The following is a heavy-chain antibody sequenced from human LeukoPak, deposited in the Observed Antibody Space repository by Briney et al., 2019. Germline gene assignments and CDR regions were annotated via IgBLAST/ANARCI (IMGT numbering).Heavy chain of an antibody. CDR3: ARDAGATAGTWFDP. CDR1: GYTFTDYS. V-gene: IGHV1-2*02. CDR2: INPNNGGT. J-gene: IGHJ5*02. D-gene: IGHD6-13*01. Sequence: ASVKVSCKASGYTFTDYSLHWVRQAPGQGLEWTGGINPNNGGTNYAEKFQGRVTMTRDTSITIAYMDLSRLRSDDTAVYYCARDAGATAGTWFDPWGQGTLVTVSS.